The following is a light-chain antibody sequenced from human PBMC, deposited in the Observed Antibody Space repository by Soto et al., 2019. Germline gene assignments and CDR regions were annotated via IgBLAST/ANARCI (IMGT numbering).Light chain of an antibody. J-gene: IGKJ4*01. CDR3: QQYDSSLLT. CDR2: GTS. Sequence: EIVLTQSPATLSVSPGERAILSCRASQSIGSTYLAWYQQKPGQAPRLLISGTSSRAPGIPDRFSGSGSGTDFTLTISRLEPEDFAVFYCQQYDSSLLTFGGGTKVEIK. CDR1: QSIGSTY. V-gene: IGKV3-20*01.